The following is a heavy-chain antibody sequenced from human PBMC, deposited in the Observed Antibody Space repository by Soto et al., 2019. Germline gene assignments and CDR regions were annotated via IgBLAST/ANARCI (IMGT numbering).Heavy chain of an antibody. V-gene: IGHV4-28*01. CDR1: GYSVSDSNW. CDR2: IYNSGST. CDR3: ARKYGIPVAGTFDY. Sequence: SETLSLTCAVSGYSVSDSNWWGWIRQPPGKGLEWMGHIYNSGSTYYKSSLKGRVTMSIDTSKNQFSLRLYSVTAVDTAVYYCARKYGIPVAGTFDYWGQGILVTVSS. D-gene: IGHD6-19*01. J-gene: IGHJ4*02.